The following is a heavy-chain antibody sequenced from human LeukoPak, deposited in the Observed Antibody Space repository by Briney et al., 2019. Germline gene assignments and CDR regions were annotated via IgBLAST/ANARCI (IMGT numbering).Heavy chain of an antibody. Sequence: AGGSLRLSCAASGFTFSSYAMHWVRQAPGKGLEWVAVISYDGSNKYYADSVKGRFTISRDNSKNTLYLQMNSLRAEDTAVYYCARVRDHPYSSGLSPYYYYGMDVWGQGTTVTVSS. D-gene: IGHD6-19*01. CDR2: ISYDGSNK. CDR3: ARVRDHPYSSGLSPYYYYGMDV. CDR1: GFTFSSYA. J-gene: IGHJ6*02. V-gene: IGHV3-30-3*01.